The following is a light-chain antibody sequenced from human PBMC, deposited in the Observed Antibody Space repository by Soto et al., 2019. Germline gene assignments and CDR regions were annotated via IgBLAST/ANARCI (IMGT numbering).Light chain of an antibody. J-gene: IGKJ1*01. CDR2: GAP. CDR3: QQYTKWPRT. CDR1: QSVRSSY. V-gene: IGKV3-15*01. Sequence: VVTLSLGTLSLYPGARATLSCRVSQSVRSSYLARYQQTLGQAPRLLTYGAPTRAATTPPRFSGSGSGTEFTLTISSLQSEDLAVSYCQQYTKWPRTFAQGAMA.